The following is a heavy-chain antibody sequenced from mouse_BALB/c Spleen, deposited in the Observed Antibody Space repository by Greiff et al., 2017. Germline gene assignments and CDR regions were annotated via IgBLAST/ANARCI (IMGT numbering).Heavy chain of an antibody. J-gene: IGHJ3*01. D-gene: IGHD1-2*01. CDR2: ISDGGSYT. V-gene: IGHV5-4*02. Sequence: DVHLVESGGGLVKPGGSLKLSCVASGFTFSDYYMYWVRQTPEKRLEWVATISDGGSYTYYPDSVKGRFTISRDNAKNNLYLQMSSLKSEDTAMYYCAREDTTATSAWFAYWGQGTLVTVSA. CDR3: AREDTTATSAWFAY. CDR1: GFTFSDYY.